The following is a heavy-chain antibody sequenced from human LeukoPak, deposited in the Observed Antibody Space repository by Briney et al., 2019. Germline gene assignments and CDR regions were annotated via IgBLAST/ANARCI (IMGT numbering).Heavy chain of an antibody. CDR2: IIPIFGTA. CDR3: ARDRGYGDYGPFDY. J-gene: IGHJ4*02. D-gene: IGHD4-17*01. V-gene: IGHV1-69*05. Sequence: GASVKVSCKASGGTFSSYAISWVRQAPGQGLEWMGRIIPIFGTANYAQKFQGRVTITTDESTSTAYMGLSSLRSEDTAVYYCARDRGYGDYGPFDYWGQGTLVTVSS. CDR1: GGTFSSYA.